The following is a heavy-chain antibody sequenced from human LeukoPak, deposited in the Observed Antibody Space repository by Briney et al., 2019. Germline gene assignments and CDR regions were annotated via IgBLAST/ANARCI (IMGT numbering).Heavy chain of an antibody. CDR2: INSDGSST. CDR3: ARDGYSGYDSCDY. CDR1: GFTFSSYW. Sequence: GGSLRLSCAASGFTFSSYWMHWVRQAPGKGLVWVSRINSDGSSTNYADSVKGRFTISRDNAKNTVYLQMNSLRVEDTAVYYCARDGYSGYDSCDYWGQGTLVTVSS. J-gene: IGHJ4*02. V-gene: IGHV3-74*01. D-gene: IGHD5-12*01.